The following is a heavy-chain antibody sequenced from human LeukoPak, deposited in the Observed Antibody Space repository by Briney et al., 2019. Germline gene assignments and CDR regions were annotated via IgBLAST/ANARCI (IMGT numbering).Heavy chain of an antibody. V-gene: IGHV1-69*04. D-gene: IGHD3-22*01. CDR3: ARHLDYDSSGYYSYYFDY. J-gene: IGHJ4*02. Sequence: SVKVSCKASGGTFSSYAISWVRQAPGQGLEWMGRIIPILGIANYAQKFQGRVTITADKSTSTAYMELSSLRSEDTAVYYCARHLDYDSSGYYSYYFDYWGQGTLVTVSS. CDR1: GGTFSSYA. CDR2: IIPILGIA.